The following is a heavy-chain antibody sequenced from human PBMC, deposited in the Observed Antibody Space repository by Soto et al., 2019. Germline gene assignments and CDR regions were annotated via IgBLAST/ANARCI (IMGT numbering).Heavy chain of an antibody. CDR3: AHSSTTTIFGVLLPSNWFDP. CDR2: IYWNDDK. CDR1: GFSLSSSGVG. D-gene: IGHD3-3*01. Sequence: SGPTLVNPTQTLTLTCTFSGFSLSSSGVGVAWIRQPPGKALEWLALIYWNDDKRYSPSLKSRLTITKDTSKNQVVLRMTDMDPVDTATYYCAHSSTTTIFGVLLPSNWFDPWGQGTLVTVSS. V-gene: IGHV2-5*01. J-gene: IGHJ5*02.